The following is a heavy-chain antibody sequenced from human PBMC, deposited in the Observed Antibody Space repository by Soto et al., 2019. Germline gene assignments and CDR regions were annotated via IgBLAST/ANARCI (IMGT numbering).Heavy chain of an antibody. D-gene: IGHD4-17*01. CDR1: GGTFSSYA. CDR3: GREEHDYGGNSPFDY. Sequence: QVQLVQSGAEVKKPGSSVKVSCKASGGTFSSYAISWVRQAPGQGLEWMGGIIPIFGTANYAQKFQGRVTITADESTSTAYRELSSLRSEDTAVYYCGREEHDYGGNSPFDYGGQGTLVTVSS. CDR2: IIPIFGTA. V-gene: IGHV1-69*01. J-gene: IGHJ4*02.